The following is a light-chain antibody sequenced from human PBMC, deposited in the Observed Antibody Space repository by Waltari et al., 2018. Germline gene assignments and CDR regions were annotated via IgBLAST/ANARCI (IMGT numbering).Light chain of an antibody. CDR1: ASVSIY. CDR2: ESS. V-gene: IGKV3-11*02. Sequence: EIVLTQSPATLSLSPGSTATLSCGASASVSIYLAWYQQKPGQAPRLLIYESSKRASGTPARFRGSGSGRDFTLTISNLEAEDSAVYYCQQRRGSFGPGTKLVI. CDR3: QQRRGS. J-gene: IGKJ2*03.